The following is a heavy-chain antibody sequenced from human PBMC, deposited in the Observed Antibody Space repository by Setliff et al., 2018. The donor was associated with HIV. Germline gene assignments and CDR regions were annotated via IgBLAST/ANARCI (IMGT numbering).Heavy chain of an antibody. J-gene: IGHJ4*02. D-gene: IGHD5-12*01. CDR1: GFTFSSYA. V-gene: IGHV3-23*01. Sequence: PGGSLRLSCAASGFTFSSYAMSWVRQAPGKGLEWVSGISGSGGSTYYADSVKGRFTISRDNSKNTLYLQMNSLRAEDTAVYYCTTSNSGYDFLFDYWGQGTLVTVSS. CDR3: TTSNSGYDFLFDY. CDR2: ISGSGGST.